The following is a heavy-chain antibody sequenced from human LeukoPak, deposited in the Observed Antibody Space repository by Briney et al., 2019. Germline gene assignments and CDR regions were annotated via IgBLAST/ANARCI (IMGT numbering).Heavy chain of an antibody. CDR2: INHSGST. CDR1: GESFSGYY. J-gene: IGHJ4*02. V-gene: IGHV4-34*01. CDR3: ARGLIGYCSGGSCHYYFDY. Sequence: SETLSLTCAVYGESFSGYYWSWIRQPPGKGLEWIGEINHSGSTNYNPSLKSRVIISVDTSKDQFSLKLSSVTAADTAVYYCARGLIGYCSGGSCHYYFDYWGQGTLVTVSS. D-gene: IGHD2-15*01.